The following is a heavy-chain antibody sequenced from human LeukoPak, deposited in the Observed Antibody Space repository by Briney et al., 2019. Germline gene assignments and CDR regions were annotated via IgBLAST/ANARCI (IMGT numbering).Heavy chain of an antibody. CDR1: GFTFSSYA. D-gene: IGHD3-9*01. Sequence: GGSLRLSCAASGFTFSSYAMSWVRQAPGKGLEWVSAISGSGGSTYYADSVKGRFTISRDNYKNTLYLQMNSLRAEDTAVYYCAKDMKRLRYFDWWDAFDIWGQGTMVTVSS. J-gene: IGHJ3*02. CDR3: AKDMKRLRYFDWWDAFDI. CDR2: ISGSGGST. V-gene: IGHV3-23*01.